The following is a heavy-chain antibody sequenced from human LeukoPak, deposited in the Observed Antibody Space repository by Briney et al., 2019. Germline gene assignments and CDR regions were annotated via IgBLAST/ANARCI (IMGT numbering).Heavy chain of an antibody. Sequence: PGGSLRLSCAASGFTFSTYAMHWVRQAPGKRLECISSISSNGDNTYYAKSVKGRFTISRDNSKNTLYLQMNSLRAEDTAVYYCARDSNYYGDYLGDYYYYYMDVWGKGTTVTVSS. D-gene: IGHD4-17*01. J-gene: IGHJ6*03. CDR3: ARDSNYYGDYLGDYYYYYMDV. V-gene: IGHV3-64*01. CDR1: GFTFSTYA. CDR2: ISSNGDNT.